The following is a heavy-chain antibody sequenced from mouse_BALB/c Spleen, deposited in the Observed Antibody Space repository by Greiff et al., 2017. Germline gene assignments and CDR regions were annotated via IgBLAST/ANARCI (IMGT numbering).Heavy chain of an antibody. J-gene: IGHJ3*01. CDR3: ARHGGGNYYSFAY. V-gene: IGHV5-9-3*01. Sequence: EVKLMESGGGLVKPGGSLKLSCAASGFTFSSYAMSWVRQTPEKRLEWVATISSGGSYTYYPDSVKGRFTISRDNAKNTLYLQMSSLRSEDTAMYYCARHGGGNYYSFAYWGQGTLVTVSA. D-gene: IGHD2-1*01. CDR1: GFTFSSYA. CDR2: ISSGGSYT.